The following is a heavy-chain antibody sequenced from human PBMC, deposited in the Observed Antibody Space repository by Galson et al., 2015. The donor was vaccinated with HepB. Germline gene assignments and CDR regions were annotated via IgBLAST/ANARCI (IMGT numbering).Heavy chain of an antibody. CDR1: GSTISYYW. D-gene: IGHD2-15*01. Sequence: SLRLSCAASGSTISYYWMHWVRQAPGKGLVWVSAISSDGSNTTYADSVKGRFTISRDNAKNTLYLLMNSLRAEDTALYYCARGIGAFDVWGQGTMVTVSS. J-gene: IGHJ3*01. V-gene: IGHV3-74*03. CDR2: ISSDGSNT. CDR3: ARGIGAFDV.